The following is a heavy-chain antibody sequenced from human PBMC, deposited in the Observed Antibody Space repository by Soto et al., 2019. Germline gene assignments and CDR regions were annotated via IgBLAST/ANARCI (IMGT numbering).Heavy chain of an antibody. CDR3: ARGLRTPQGVVAAIDY. Sequence: SETLSLTCAVYGGSFSGYYWSWIRQPPGKGLEWIGEINHSGSTNYNPSLKSRVTISVDTSKNQFSLKLSSVTAADTAVYYCARGLRTPQGVVAAIDYWGQGTLVTVSS. J-gene: IGHJ4*02. CDR1: GGSFSGYY. V-gene: IGHV4-34*01. CDR2: INHSGST. D-gene: IGHD2-15*01.